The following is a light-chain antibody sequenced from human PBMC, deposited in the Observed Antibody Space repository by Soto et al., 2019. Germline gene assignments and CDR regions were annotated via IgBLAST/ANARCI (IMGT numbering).Light chain of an antibody. CDR1: QSISTN. J-gene: IGKJ1*01. CDR3: QQGYRSPPT. V-gene: IGKV1-39*01. Sequence: DLQMTQSPSSLSASVGDRVAITCRASQSISTNLNWYQQKPGKVPKLLIYAASSLQSGVPSRFSGSGSGTDFTLTISSLQPEDFATYYCQQGYRSPPTFGQGTKVEIK. CDR2: AAS.